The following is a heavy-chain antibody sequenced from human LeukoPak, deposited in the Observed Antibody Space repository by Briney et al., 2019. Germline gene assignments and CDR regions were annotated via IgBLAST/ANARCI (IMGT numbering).Heavy chain of an antibody. Sequence: SETLSLTCSVSGGSIRSYYWSWIRQPPGKGLEWIGYIHYSGGADYSPSIKGRVTLSVDPSKNLLSLKLTSVTAADTGVYYCARLTMPTGPGDYWGQGTLVTVSS. D-gene: IGHD4/OR15-4a*01. CDR1: GGSIRSYY. V-gene: IGHV4-59*08. CDR2: IHYSGGA. J-gene: IGHJ4*02. CDR3: ARLTMPTGPGDY.